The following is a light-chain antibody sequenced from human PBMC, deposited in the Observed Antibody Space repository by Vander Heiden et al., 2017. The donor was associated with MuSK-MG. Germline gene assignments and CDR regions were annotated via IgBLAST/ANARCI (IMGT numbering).Light chain of an antibody. CDR3: GSYEGSDTHVV. CDR1: SSDGGGDKY. J-gene: IGLJ2*01. CDR2: DVN. Sequence: SALTQPRSVSGSPGQSVAIYCTGTSSDGGGDKYVSWYQQHPGKAPKLMIYDVNKRPSGVPDSCSGSKYGNTASLTITGLQAEDEADYYCGSYEGSDTHVVFGGGTKLTVL. V-gene: IGLV2-11*01.